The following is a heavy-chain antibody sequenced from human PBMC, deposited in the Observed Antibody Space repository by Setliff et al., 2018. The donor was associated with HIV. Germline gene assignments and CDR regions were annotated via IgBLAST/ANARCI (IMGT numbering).Heavy chain of an antibody. D-gene: IGHD4-17*01. Sequence: RASVKVSCKASGGTFSSYAISWGRQAPGQGLEWMGGIIPILGIANYAQKFQGRVTITADESTSTAYMELSSLRSEDTAVYYCARSGRETDLYGLYGVHYFDYWGQGTLVTVSS. CDR3: ARSGRETDLYGLYGVHYFDY. J-gene: IGHJ4*02. CDR2: IIPILGIA. V-gene: IGHV1-69*10. CDR1: GGTFSSYA.